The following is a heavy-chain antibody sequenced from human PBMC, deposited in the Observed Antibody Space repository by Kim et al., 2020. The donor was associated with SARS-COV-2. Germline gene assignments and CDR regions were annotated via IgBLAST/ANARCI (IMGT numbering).Heavy chain of an antibody. V-gene: IGHV3-30*02. Sequence: VKGRFTISRDKSKNTLYLQMNSLRAEDTAVYYCAKGRYYYGSGSYYPSDYWGQGTLVTVSS. CDR3: AKGRYYYGSGSYYPSDY. D-gene: IGHD3-10*01. J-gene: IGHJ4*02.